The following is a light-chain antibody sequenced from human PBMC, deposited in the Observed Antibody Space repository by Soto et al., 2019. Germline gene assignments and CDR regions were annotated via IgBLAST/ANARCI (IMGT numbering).Light chain of an antibody. J-gene: IGLJ1*01. CDR3: AAWDGSLSVFYV. V-gene: IGLV1-47*01. CDR2: RNN. CDR1: SSNIGSNY. Sequence: QSVLTQPPSASGTPGQRVTISCSGSSSNIGSNYVYWYQQLPGTAPKLLIYRNNQRPSGVPDRFSGSKSGTSASLAISGLRSEDEADYYCAAWDGSLSVFYVFGTGTKVTVL.